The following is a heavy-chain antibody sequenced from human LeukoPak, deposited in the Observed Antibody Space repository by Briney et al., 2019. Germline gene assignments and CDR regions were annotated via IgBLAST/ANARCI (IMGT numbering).Heavy chain of an antibody. CDR2: FSGSGGST. V-gene: IGHV3-23*01. CDR1: GFTFSSYA. Sequence: GGSLRLSCAASGFTFSSYAMSWVRQAPGKGREWVSSFSGSGGSTYYANSVKGRFTISRDNSKNTLYLQMNSLRAEDTAVYYCAKSGGSYYYYYGMDVWGQRTMVSVSS. D-gene: IGHD3-16*01. J-gene: IGHJ6*02. CDR3: AKSGGSYYYYYGMDV.